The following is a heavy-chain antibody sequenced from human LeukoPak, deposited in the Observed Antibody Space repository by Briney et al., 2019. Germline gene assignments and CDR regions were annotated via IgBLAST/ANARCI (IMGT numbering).Heavy chain of an antibody. J-gene: IGHJ5*02. CDR2: IYTIGST. Sequence: SETLSLTCTVSGGSISSGSYYWSWIRQPAGKGLEWIGRIYTIGSTNYNPSLNSRVTISVDTSKNQFSLKLSSVTAADTAVYYCARHAEWGAAAGPRGLFDPWGQGTLVTVSS. CDR1: GGSISSGSYY. D-gene: IGHD6-13*01. CDR3: ARHAEWGAAAGPRGLFDP. V-gene: IGHV4-61*02.